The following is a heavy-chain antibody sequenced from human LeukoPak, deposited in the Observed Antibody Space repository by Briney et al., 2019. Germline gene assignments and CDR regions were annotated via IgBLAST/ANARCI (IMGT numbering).Heavy chain of an antibody. D-gene: IGHD5-18*01. CDR1: GFTSSDYY. CDR2: TRNKVNSYTT. Sequence: GGSLRLSCAVSGFTSSDYYMDWVRQPPGKGLEWVGRTRNKVNSYTTEYAASVKGRFTISRDDSKNPLYLQMNSLKTEDTAVYYCARIPGDSYGGYFDYWGQGTLVTVSS. J-gene: IGHJ4*02. CDR3: ARIPGDSYGGYFDY. V-gene: IGHV3-72*01.